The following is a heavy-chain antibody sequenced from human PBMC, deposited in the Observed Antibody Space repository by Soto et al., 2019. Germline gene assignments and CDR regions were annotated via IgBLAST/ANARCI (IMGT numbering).Heavy chain of an antibody. V-gene: IGHV3-7*01. CDR2: IKQDGSEK. CDR3: ARTAVVVAATYFDY. CDR1: GFTFSSYW. J-gene: IGHJ4*02. D-gene: IGHD2-15*01. Sequence: GGSLRLSCAASGFTFSSYWMSWVRQAPGKGLEWVANIKQDGSEKYYVDSVKGRFTISRDNAKNSLYLQMNSLRAEDTAVYYCARTAVVVAATYFDYWGQGTLVTVSS.